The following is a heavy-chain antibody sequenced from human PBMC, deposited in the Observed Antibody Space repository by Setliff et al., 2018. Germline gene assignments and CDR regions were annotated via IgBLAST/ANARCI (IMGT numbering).Heavy chain of an antibody. Sequence: EASVKVSCKASGYTFIDYGVSWVRQAPGQGLEWVGWISPYTGKTYLAPKFQDRVTLTADTSTTTAYLQLTNLRSDDTAIYFCSRLVRFCTRTSCQRLSGDEYWGQGALVTVSS. CDR1: GYTFIDYG. CDR3: SRLVRFCTRTSCQRLSGDEY. D-gene: IGHD2-2*01. V-gene: IGHV1-18*01. CDR2: ISPYTGKT. J-gene: IGHJ4*02.